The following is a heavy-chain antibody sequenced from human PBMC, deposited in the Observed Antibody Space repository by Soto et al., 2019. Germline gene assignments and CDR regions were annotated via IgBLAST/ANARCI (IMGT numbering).Heavy chain of an antibody. CDR2: IIPIFGTA. V-gene: IGHV1-69*01. Sequence: QVQLVQSGAEVKKPGSSVKVSCKASGGTFSSYAISWVRQAPGQGLEWMGGIIPIFGTANYAQKFQGRVTITADESTSTAYMELSSLRSEDTAVYYCARHVDTAMAWYFDYWGQGTLVTVSS. D-gene: IGHD5-18*01. J-gene: IGHJ4*02. CDR3: ARHVDTAMAWYFDY. CDR1: GGTFSSYA.